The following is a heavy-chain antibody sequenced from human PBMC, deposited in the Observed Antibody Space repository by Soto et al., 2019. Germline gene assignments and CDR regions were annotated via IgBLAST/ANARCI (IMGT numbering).Heavy chain of an antibody. J-gene: IGHJ5*02. D-gene: IGHD3-22*01. CDR3: AKEPYDSSGYYSNWFDP. CDR2: ISGSGGST. Sequence: PGGSLRLSCAASGFTFSSYAMSWVRQAPGKGLEWVSAISGSGGSTYYADSVKGRFTISRDNSKNTLYLQMNSLRAEDTAVYYCAKEPYDSSGYYSNWFDPWGQGTLVTVSS. CDR1: GFTFSSYA. V-gene: IGHV3-23*01.